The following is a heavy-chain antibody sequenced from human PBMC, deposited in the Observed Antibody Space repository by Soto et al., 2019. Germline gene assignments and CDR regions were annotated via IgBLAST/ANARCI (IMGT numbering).Heavy chain of an antibody. Sequence: ASVKVSCKVSGYTLTELSMHWVRQAPGKGLEWMGGFDPEDGETIYAQKLQGRVTMTGDTSTNTAYMELSRLRSEDTAVYYCARTSVAQSEDYFDYWGQGTLVTVSS. V-gene: IGHV1-24*01. J-gene: IGHJ4*02. D-gene: IGHD5-12*01. CDR2: FDPEDGET. CDR3: ARTSVAQSEDYFDY. CDR1: GYTLTELS.